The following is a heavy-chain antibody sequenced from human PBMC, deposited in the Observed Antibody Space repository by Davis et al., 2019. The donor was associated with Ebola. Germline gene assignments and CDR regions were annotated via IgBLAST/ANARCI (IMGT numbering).Heavy chain of an antibody. CDR1: GGTFSSYA. V-gene: IGHV1-69*06. CDR3: ARGPDNTLDYFNY. D-gene: IGHD3-16*01. Sequence: SVKVSCKASGGTFSSYAISWVRQAPGQGLEWMGGIIPIFGTANYAQKFQGRVTITADKSTSTAYMELSSLRSEDTAVYYCARGPDNTLDYFNYWGQGTLVTVSS. CDR2: IIPIFGTA. J-gene: IGHJ4*02.